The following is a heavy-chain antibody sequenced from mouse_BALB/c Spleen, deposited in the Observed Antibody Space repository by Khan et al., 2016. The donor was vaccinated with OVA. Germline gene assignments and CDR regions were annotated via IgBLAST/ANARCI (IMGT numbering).Heavy chain of an antibody. V-gene: IGHV2-9*02. CDR3: ARLEDI. CDR1: GFSLTSYG. J-gene: IGHJ2*01. CDR2: ICAGGST. D-gene: IGHD1-3*01. Sequence: QVQLQQSGPGLVAPSQSLSITCTVSGFSLTSYGVHWVRQPPGKGLEWLGVICAGGSTTYNSALLSRLSISTEYSKSQVFLKMNSLQTDDTAMYYCARLEDIWGQGTTLTVSS.